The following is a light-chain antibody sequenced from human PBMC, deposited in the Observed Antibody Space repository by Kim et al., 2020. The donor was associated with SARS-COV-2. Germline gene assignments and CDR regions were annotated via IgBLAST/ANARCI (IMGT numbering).Light chain of an antibody. CDR1: QSISNG. J-gene: IGKJ4*01. V-gene: IGKV1-5*01. CDR2: DAS. Sequence: ADGGDRVTITGRASQSISNGLAWYQQKQGQAPKLLIYDASSLESEVPSRFSGSGSGTEFTLTISSLQADDFASYYCQQYYSYPVTFGGGTKVDIK. CDR3: QQYYSYPVT.